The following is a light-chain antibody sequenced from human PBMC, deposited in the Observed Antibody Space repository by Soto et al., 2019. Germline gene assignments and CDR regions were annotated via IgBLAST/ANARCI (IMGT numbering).Light chain of an antibody. V-gene: IGKV3-11*01. Sequence: EIVLTQSPATLSLSPGETATLSCRAGESVSRYLAWYQQKPGQAPRLLIYDASNRATGIPTRFSGSGSGTDFTLTISSLEPDDFAAYSCQQLSRTFGGGTKVQI. CDR3: QQLSRT. CDR2: DAS. CDR1: ESVSRY. J-gene: IGKJ4*01.